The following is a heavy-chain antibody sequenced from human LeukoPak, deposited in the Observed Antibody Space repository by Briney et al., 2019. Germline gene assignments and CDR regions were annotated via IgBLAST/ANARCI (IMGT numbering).Heavy chain of an antibody. CDR1: GFAFSSYA. V-gene: IGHV3-23*01. CDR2: ISGTGGST. D-gene: IGHD7-27*01. J-gene: IGHJ4*02. Sequence: PGGSLRLSCAASGFAFSSYALTWVRQAPGKGLEWVSLISGTGGSTYYADSVKGRFTISRDNSKNTLYLQMNSLRAEDTAVYYCAKDPITGDYFFDYWGQGTLVTVSS. CDR3: AKDPITGDYFFDY.